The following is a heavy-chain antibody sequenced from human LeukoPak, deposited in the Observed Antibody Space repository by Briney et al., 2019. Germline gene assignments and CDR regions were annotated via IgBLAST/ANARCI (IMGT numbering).Heavy chain of an antibody. J-gene: IGHJ4*02. D-gene: IGHD4-17*01. Sequence: GGSLRLSCAASGFTFSSYGMHWVRQAPGKGLEWVAVISYDGSNKYYADSVKGRFTISRDNSKNTLYLQMNSLRAEDTAVYYCAKEGYGDYYWGQGTLVTVSS. V-gene: IGHV3-30*18. CDR3: AKEGYGDYY. CDR1: GFTFSSYG. CDR2: ISYDGSNK.